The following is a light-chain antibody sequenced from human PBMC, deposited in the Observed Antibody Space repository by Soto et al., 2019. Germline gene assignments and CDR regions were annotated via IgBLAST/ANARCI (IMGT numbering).Light chain of an antibody. CDR2: DVN. V-gene: IGLV2-14*03. CDR1: STDVGTYNF. J-gene: IGLJ1*01. Sequence: QSALTQPASVSGSPGQSITISCTGTSTDVGTYNFVSWYQQHPGKAPKLIVFDVNRRPSGISDRFSGSKSGNTASLTISGLQAEDEADYYCSSYTNTMSYVFGAGTKLTVL. CDR3: SSYTNTMSYV.